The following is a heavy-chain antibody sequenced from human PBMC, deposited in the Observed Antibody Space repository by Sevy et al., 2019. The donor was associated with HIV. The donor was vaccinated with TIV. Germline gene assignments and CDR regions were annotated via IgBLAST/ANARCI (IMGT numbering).Heavy chain of an antibody. D-gene: IGHD6-13*01. CDR3: AKDRSMQYTSRGHPAD. J-gene: IGHJ4*02. Sequence: GGSLRLSCAASGFIFSNYAMSWVRQAPGKGLEWVSAIGGSGGSTYYADSMKGRFTISRDNSKNTLYLQMNGLRAEDTAVYYCAKDRSMQYTSRGHPADWGQGTLVTVSS. CDR1: GFIFSNYA. CDR2: IGGSGGST. V-gene: IGHV3-23*01.